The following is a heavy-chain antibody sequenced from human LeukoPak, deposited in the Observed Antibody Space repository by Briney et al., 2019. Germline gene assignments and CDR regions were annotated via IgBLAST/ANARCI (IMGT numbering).Heavy chain of an antibody. V-gene: IGHV1-24*01. CDR1: GYTLTELS. J-gene: IGHJ3*02. CDR3: ARALGMIAFDI. D-gene: IGHD3-16*01. Sequence: ASVKVSCKVSGYTLTELSMHWVRQAPGKGLEWMGGFDPEDGETIYAQKFQGGVTITADESTSTAYMELSSLRSEDTAVYYCARALGMIAFDIWGQGTMVTVSS. CDR2: FDPEDGET.